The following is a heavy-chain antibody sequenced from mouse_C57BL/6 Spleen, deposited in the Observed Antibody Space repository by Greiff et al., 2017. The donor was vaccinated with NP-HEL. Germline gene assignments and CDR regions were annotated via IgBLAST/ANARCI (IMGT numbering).Heavy chain of an antibody. Sequence: QVHVKQSGAELAKPGASVKLSCKASSYTFTSYWMHWVKQRPGQGLEWIGYINPSSGYTKYNQKFKDKATLTADKSSSTAYMQLSSLTYEDSAVYYCARGELLRYFDYWGQGTTLTVSS. CDR1: SYTFTSYW. V-gene: IGHV1-7*01. CDR2: INPSSGYT. J-gene: IGHJ2*01. CDR3: ARGELLRYFDY. D-gene: IGHD1-1*01.